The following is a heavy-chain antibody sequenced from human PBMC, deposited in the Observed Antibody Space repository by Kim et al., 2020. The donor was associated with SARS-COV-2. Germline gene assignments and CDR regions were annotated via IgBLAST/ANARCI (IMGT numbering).Heavy chain of an antibody. CDR1: GFTFSSYG. D-gene: IGHD1-26*01. Sequence: GGSLRLSCAASGFTFSSYGMHWVRQAPGKGLEWVAVISYDGSNKYYADSVKGRFTISRDNSKNTLYLQMNSLRAEDTAVYYCAKVTGRWELLLIDYWGQGTLVTVSS. CDR2: ISYDGSNK. V-gene: IGHV3-30*18. J-gene: IGHJ4*02. CDR3: AKVTGRWELLLIDY.